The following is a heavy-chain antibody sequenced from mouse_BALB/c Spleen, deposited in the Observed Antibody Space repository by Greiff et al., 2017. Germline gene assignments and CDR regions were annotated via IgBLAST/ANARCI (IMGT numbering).Heavy chain of an antibody. Sequence: VQLKESGAELVKPGASVKLSCTASGFNIKDTYMHWVKQRPEQGLEWIGRIDPANGNTKYDPKFQGKATITADTSSNTAYLQLSSLTSEDTAVYYCARRDLWAMDYWGQGTSVTVSS. CDR1: GFNIKDTY. J-gene: IGHJ4*01. CDR2: IDPANGNT. D-gene: IGHD3-3*01. V-gene: IGHV14-3*02. CDR3: ARRDLWAMDY.